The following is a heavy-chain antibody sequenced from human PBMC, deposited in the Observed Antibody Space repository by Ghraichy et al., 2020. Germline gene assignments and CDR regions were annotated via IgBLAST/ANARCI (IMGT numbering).Heavy chain of an antibody. CDR3: TRYSGYGGYGMDD. V-gene: IGHV3-49*03. Sequence: GGSLRLSCTASGFTFGDYAMSWFRQAPGKGLEWVGFIRSKAYVGTTEYAASVKGRFTISRDDSKSIAYLQMNSLKTEDTAVYYCTRYSGYGGYGMDDWGQGTTVTVSS. CDR1: GFTFGDYA. J-gene: IGHJ6*02. CDR2: IRSKAYVGTT. D-gene: IGHD5-12*01.